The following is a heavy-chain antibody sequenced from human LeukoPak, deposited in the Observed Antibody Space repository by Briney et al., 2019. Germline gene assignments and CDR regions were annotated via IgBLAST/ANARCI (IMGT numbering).Heavy chain of an antibody. V-gene: IGHV3-7*01. CDR3: ARTSYYFDY. J-gene: IGHJ4*02. CDR1: GLTFNNHW. Sequence: GGSLRLSCVVSGLTFNNHWMSWVRQAPGKGPEWVATTKTDGSEKYYVDSVEGRFTISRDNAKNSLYLQMNSLRAEDTAVYYCARTSYYFDYWGQGTLVTVSS. CDR2: TKTDGSEK.